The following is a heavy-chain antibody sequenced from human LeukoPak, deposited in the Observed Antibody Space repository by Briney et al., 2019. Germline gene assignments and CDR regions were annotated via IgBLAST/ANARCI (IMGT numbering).Heavy chain of an antibody. CDR3: ARDRRYYYDSSGYTDAFDI. CDR2: IYTSGST. J-gene: IGHJ3*02. V-gene: IGHV4-4*07. CDR1: GGSISSYY. D-gene: IGHD3-22*01. Sequence: SETLSLTCTVSGGSISSYYWSWIRQPAGKGLEWIGRIYTSGSTNYNPSLKSRVTISVDTSKNQFSLKLSSVTAADTAVYYCARDRRYYYDSSGYTDAFDIWGQGTMVTVSS.